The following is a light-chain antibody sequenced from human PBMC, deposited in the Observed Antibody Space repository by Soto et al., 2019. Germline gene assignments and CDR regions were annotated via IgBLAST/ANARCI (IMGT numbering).Light chain of an antibody. J-gene: IGLJ1*01. V-gene: IGLV2-14*01. CDR2: QVT. CDR3: TSFSSSTSLYF. CDR1: TRDIAGYNY. Sequence: QSALTQPASVSGSLGQSITISCTGTTRDIAGYNYISWYQQLPGKAPKLMIYQVTIRPSGISNRFSGSKSGNTASLTISGLQAEDEADYYCTSFSSSTSLYFFGTGTKVTV.